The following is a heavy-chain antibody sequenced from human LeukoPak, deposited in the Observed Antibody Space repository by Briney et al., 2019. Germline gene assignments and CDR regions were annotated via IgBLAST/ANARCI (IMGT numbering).Heavy chain of an antibody. Sequence: GGSLRLSCAASGFTFSSYAMHWVRQAPGKGLEWVAVISYDGSNKYYADSVKGRFTISRDNSKNTLYVQMNSLRAEDTAVYYCVRLYGGNSYYFDYWGQGTLVTVSS. V-gene: IGHV3-30-3*01. CDR2: ISYDGSNK. CDR3: VRLYGGNSYYFDY. J-gene: IGHJ4*02. D-gene: IGHD4-23*01. CDR1: GFTFSSYA.